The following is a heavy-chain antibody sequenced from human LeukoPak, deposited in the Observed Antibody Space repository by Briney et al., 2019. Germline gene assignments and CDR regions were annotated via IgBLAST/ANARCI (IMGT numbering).Heavy chain of an antibody. CDR3: ARGGDIVVVPAASRLGWFDP. CDR1: GGSFSGYY. Sequence: SETLSLTCAAYGGSFSGYYWSWIRQPPGKGLEWIGEINHSGSTNYNPSLKSRVTISVDTSKNQFSLKLSSVTAADTAVYYCARGGDIVVVPAASRLGWFDPWGQGTLVTVSS. J-gene: IGHJ5*02. V-gene: IGHV4-34*01. D-gene: IGHD2-2*01. CDR2: INHSGST.